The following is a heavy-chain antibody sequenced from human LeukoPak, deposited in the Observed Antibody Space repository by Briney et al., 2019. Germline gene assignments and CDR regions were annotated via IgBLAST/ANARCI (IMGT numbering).Heavy chain of an antibody. CDR1: GFTFSSYSM. D-gene: IGHD6-13*01. CDR3: ASDTPYSSSWNLDY. J-gene: IGHJ4*02. Sequence: GSLRLSCAASGFTFSSYSMNWVRQPPGKGLEWIGEIYHSGSTNYNPSLKSRVTISVDKSKNQFSLKLSSVTAADTAVYYCASDTPYSSSWNLDYWGQGTLVTVSS. CDR2: IYHSGST. V-gene: IGHV4-4*02.